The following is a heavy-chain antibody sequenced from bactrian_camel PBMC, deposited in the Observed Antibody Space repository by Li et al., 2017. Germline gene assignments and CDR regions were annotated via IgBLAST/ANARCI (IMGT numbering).Heavy chain of an antibody. J-gene: IGHJ6*01. Sequence: DVQLVESGGGSVQAGGSLRLSCQYSTDGYTGYALAWFRQAPGKAREGVAVVYTGADSTYYADSVKGRFTISPDNAKNTVYLQMNSLKPEDTAMYYCAATSYGLIPSCSAALADFGYWGQGTQVTVS. D-gene: IGHD3*01. CDR2: VYTGADST. CDR3: AATSYGLIPSCSAALADFGY. CDR1: TDGYTGYA. V-gene: IGHV3S31*01.